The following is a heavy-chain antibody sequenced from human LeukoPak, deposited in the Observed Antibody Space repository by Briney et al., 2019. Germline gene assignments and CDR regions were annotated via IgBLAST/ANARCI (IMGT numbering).Heavy chain of an antibody. CDR2: IYNGDGT. CDR3: ARTLIEYSVSSCYFDY. D-gene: IGHD6-6*01. V-gene: IGHV3-53*01. Sequence: GGSLRLSCAASGFTVSSNYMSWVRQAPGKGLEWVSVIYNGDGTYYADSVKGRFTISRDNSKNTLYLQMNSLRAEDTAVYYCARTLIEYSVSSCYFDYWGQGTLVTVSS. J-gene: IGHJ4*02. CDR1: GFTVSSNY.